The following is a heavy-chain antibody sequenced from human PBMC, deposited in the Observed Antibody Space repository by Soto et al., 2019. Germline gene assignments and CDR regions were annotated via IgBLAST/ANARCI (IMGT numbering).Heavy chain of an antibody. CDR3: ARDQFPSSFDY. CDR2: ISSSSSTI. CDR1: GFTFSSYS. J-gene: IGHJ4*02. Sequence: GGSLRLSCAASGFTFSSYSMNWVRQAPGKGLEWVSYISSSSSTIYYADSVKGRFTISRDNAKNSLYLQMNSLRAEDTAVYYCARDQFPSSFDYWGQGTLVTVSS. D-gene: IGHD6-13*01. V-gene: IGHV3-48*01.